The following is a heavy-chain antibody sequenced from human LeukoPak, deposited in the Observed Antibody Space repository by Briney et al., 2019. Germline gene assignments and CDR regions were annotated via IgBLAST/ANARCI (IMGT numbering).Heavy chain of an antibody. CDR2: IYYSGST. CDR1: GGSISSSSYY. V-gene: IGHV4-39*07. CDR3: ARDLHVQGDAFDI. Sequence: SETLSLTCTVSGGSISSSSYYWGWIRQPPGKGLEWIGSIYYSGSTYYNPSLKSRVTISVDTSKNQFSLKLSSVTAADTAVYYCARDLHVQGDAFDIWGQGTMVTVSS. D-gene: IGHD1-1*01. J-gene: IGHJ3*02.